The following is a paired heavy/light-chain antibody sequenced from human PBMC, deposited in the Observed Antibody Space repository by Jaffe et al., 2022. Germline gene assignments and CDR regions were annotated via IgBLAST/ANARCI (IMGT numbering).Heavy chain of an antibody. J-gene: IGHJ3*02. V-gene: IGHV3-23*01. CDR3: AKELGLLWFRDDTCAFDI. CDR1: GFTFSSYA. CDR2: ISGSGGST. D-gene: IGHD3-10*01. Sequence: EVQLLESGGGLVQPGGSLRLSCAASGFTFSSYAMSWVRQAPGKGLEWVSAISGSGGSTYYADSVKGRFTISRDNSKNTLYLQMNSLRAEDTAVYYCAKELGLLWFRDDTCAFDIWGQGTMVTVSS.
Light chain of an antibody. V-gene: IGKV1-39*01. Sequence: DIQMTQSPSSLSASVGDRVTITCRASQSISSYLNWYQQKPGKAPKLLIYAASSLQSGVPSRFSGSGSGTDFTLTISSLQPEDFATYYCQQSYSTPITFGQGTKVEIK. J-gene: IGKJ1*01. CDR1: QSISSY. CDR3: QQSYSTPIT. CDR2: AAS.